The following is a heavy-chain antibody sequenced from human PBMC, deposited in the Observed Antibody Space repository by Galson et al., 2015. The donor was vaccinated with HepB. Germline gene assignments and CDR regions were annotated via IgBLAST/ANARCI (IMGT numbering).Heavy chain of an antibody. V-gene: IGHV3-33*01. CDR2: IWSDGSDK. D-gene: IGHD1-26*01. CDR1: GFIFSSHG. Sequence: SLRLSCAASGFIFSSHGMHWVRQAPGKGLEWVAVIWSDGSDKYYTDSVKGRFTISRDNSQNTLYLHMNSLRDEDTAVYYCARRGSGIYSFDYWGQGTLVTVSS. CDR3: ARRGSGIYSFDY. J-gene: IGHJ4*02.